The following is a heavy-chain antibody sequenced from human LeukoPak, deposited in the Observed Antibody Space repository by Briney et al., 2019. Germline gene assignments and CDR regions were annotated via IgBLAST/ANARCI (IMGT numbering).Heavy chain of an antibody. J-gene: IGHJ4*02. D-gene: IGHD5-18*01. CDR2: ISGSGGST. Sequence: GGSLRLSCAASGFTFNSYAMSWVRQAPGKGLEWVSAISGSGGSTYYADSVKGRFTISRDNSKNTLYLQMNSLRAEATAVYYCAKEHSRYSYGETHYFDYWGQGTLVTVSS. V-gene: IGHV3-23*01. CDR1: GFTFNSYA. CDR3: AKEHSRYSYGETHYFDY.